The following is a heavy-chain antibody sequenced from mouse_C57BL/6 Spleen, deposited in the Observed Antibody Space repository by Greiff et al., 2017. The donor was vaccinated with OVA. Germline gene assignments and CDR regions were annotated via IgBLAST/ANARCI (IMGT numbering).Heavy chain of an antibody. CDR3: VREDSNWDGSFAY. Sequence: GGGLVQPKGSLKLSCAASGFSFNTYAMNWVRQAPGKGLEWVARIRSKSNNYATYYADSVKDRFTISRDDSESMLYLQMNNLKTEDTAMYYCVREDSNWDGSFAYWGQGTLVTVSA. CDR2: IRSKSNNYAT. J-gene: IGHJ3*01. V-gene: IGHV10-1*01. CDR1: GFSFNTYA. D-gene: IGHD4-1*01.